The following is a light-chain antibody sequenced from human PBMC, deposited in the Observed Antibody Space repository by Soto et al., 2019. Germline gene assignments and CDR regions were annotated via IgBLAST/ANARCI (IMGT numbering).Light chain of an antibody. CDR1: SNDVGTYNL. CDR3: CSYAGSSTYV. V-gene: IGLV2-23*01. J-gene: IGLJ1*01. Sequence: QSALTQPASVSGSPGQSITISCTGPSNDVGTYNLVSWYQQRPGKGPTLVIFENDQRPSGVSFRFSGSKSGNTASLTISGLQAEDEADYYCCSYAGSSTYVFGTGTKLTVL. CDR2: END.